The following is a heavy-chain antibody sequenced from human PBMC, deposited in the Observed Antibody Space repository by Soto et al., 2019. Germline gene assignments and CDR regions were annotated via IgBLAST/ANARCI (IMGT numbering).Heavy chain of an antibody. CDR2: IYPGDSDT. CDR3: ARQGYNWNGYYYYGMDV. J-gene: IGHJ6*02. Sequence: GESLKISCKGSGYSFTSYWIGWVRQMPGKGLEWMGIIYPGDSDTRYSPSFQGQVTISADKSISTAYLQWSSLKASDTAMYYCARQGYNWNGYYYYGMDVWGQGTKVTVSS. CDR1: GYSFTSYW. V-gene: IGHV5-51*01. D-gene: IGHD1-20*01.